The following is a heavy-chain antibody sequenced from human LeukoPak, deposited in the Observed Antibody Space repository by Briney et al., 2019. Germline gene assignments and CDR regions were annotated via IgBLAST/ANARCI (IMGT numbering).Heavy chain of an antibody. CDR2: INPNSGGT. Sequence: ASVKVSCKASGYTFTGYYMHWVRQAPGQGLEWMGWINPNSGGTNYAQKFQGRVTMTRDTSISTAYMELSRLRSDETAVYYCGRPPQRGPIRGALDIWGQGTMVTVSS. D-gene: IGHD3-3*02. CDR3: GRPPQRGPIRGALDI. V-gene: IGHV1-2*02. J-gene: IGHJ3*02. CDR1: GYTFTGYY.